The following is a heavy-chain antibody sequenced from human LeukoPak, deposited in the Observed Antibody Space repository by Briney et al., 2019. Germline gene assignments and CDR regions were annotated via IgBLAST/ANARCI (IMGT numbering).Heavy chain of an antibody. J-gene: IGHJ4*02. CDR2: VNLQGST. D-gene: IGHD6-19*01. Sequence: SGTLSLTCGVSGGSISNTNWWTWVRQPPGKGLEWIGEVNLQGSTNYNPSLKSRVAISVDKSENHISLKLTSVTAADTAVYYCARVGSIAVAGDFDYWGQGTLVTVSS. CDR1: GGSISNTNW. CDR3: ARVGSIAVAGDFDY. V-gene: IGHV4-4*02.